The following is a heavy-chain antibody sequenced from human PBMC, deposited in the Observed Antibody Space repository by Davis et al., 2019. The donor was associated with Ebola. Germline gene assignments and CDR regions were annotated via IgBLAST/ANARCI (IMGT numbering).Heavy chain of an antibody. J-gene: IGHJ5*02. V-gene: IGHV3-30*03. CDR1: GFTLSSYS. Sequence: GESLKISCAASGFTLSSYSLNWVRQAPGKGLEWVAVISYDGSNKYYADSVKGRFTISRDNSKNTLYLQMNSLRPEDTAIYYCARGGSDWAWGQGTLVPVSS. D-gene: IGHD6-19*01. CDR3: ARGGSDWA. CDR2: ISYDGSNK.